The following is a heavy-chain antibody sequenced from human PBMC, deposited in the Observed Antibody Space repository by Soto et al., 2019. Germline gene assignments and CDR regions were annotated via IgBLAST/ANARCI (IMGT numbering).Heavy chain of an antibody. V-gene: IGHV3-49*03. CDR3: TRGRQTTLDY. CDR1: GFTFSDYA. Sequence: EVQLVESGGGLAQPGRSLTLSCSTSGFTFSDYAMTWFRQAPGKGLEWVGFIRAKDFGETTDYAASVRGRFSISRDDSKSIAYLQMSGLKTEDTAIYYCTRGRQTTLDYWCQGTLVTVSS. J-gene: IGHJ4*02. CDR2: IRAKDFGETT.